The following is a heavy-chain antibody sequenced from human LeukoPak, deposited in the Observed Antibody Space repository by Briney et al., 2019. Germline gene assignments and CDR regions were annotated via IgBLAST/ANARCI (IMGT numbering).Heavy chain of an antibody. CDR3: ARFHYYGMGSPDY. Sequence: GGSLRLSCVASGFIFSDFEMNWVRQAPGKGLEWVSYVSSSGSNIYYADSVKGRFTISRDNTKNALYLQMNSLRVEDSGLYYCARFHYYGMGSPDYWGQGTLVTVSS. J-gene: IGHJ4*02. CDR1: GFIFSDFE. D-gene: IGHD3-10*01. V-gene: IGHV3-48*03. CDR2: VSSSGSNI.